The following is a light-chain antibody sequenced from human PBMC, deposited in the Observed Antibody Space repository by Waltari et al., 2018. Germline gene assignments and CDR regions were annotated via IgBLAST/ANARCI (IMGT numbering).Light chain of an antibody. CDR2: WAS. Sequence: DIVMTQSPDSLAVSLGERATINCKSSQSVLYTSNNKNYLAWYHQKPGKPPKLLFYWASTRESGVPDRFSGSGSGTDFTLTISGLQAEDVAVYYCQQYYSPPWTFGQGTQVEIK. J-gene: IGKJ1*01. CDR3: QQYYSPPWT. CDR1: QSVLYTSNNKNY. V-gene: IGKV4-1*01.